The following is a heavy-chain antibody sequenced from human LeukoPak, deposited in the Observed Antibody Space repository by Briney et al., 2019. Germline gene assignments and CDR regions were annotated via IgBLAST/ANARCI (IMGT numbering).Heavy chain of an antibody. Sequence: GGSLRLSCAASGFTVNSTYMSWVRQAPGKGLEWVSSISSSSSYIYYADSVKGRFTISRDNAKNSLYLQMNSLRAEDTAVYYCARDLGNYYGSGSYFDLWGRGTLVTVSS. V-gene: IGHV3-21*01. J-gene: IGHJ2*01. CDR2: ISSSSSYI. D-gene: IGHD3-10*01. CDR1: GFTVNSTY. CDR3: ARDLGNYYGSGSYFDL.